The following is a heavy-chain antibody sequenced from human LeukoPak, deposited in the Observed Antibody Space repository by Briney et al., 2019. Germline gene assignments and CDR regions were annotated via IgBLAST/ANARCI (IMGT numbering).Heavy chain of an antibody. V-gene: IGHV3-23*01. CDR1: GFTFSSYA. CDR3: AKTPDYYGSGSSSYIDC. CDR2: ISGSGGGT. D-gene: IGHD3-10*01. Sequence: VGSLRLSCAASGFTFSSYAMSWVRQAPGKGLEWVSAISGSGGGTYYANSVKGRFTISRDNSRDTLYLQMNSLRAEDTALYFCAKTPDYYGSGSSSYIDCWGQGTLVSVSS. J-gene: IGHJ4*02.